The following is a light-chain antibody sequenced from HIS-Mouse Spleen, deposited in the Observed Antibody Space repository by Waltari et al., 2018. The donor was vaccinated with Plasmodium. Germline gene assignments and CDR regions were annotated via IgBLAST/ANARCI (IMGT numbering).Light chain of an antibody. CDR3: QAWDSSTVV. CDR1: QWGDKY. J-gene: IGLJ2*01. V-gene: IGLV3-1*01. Sequence: SYELTQPPSVSVSPGQPASITCSGDQWGDKYACWYQQKPGQSPVLVIYQDSKRPPGIPERFSGSNSGNTATLTISGTQAMDEADYYCQAWDSSTVVFGGGTKLTVL. CDR2: QDS.